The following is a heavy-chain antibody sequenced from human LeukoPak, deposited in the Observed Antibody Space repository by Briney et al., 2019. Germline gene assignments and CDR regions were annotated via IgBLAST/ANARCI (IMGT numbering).Heavy chain of an antibody. CDR1: GGTFSSYA. CDR2: VIPILGIA. J-gene: IGHJ4*02. V-gene: IGHV1-69*04. CDR3: ATLTGIGSYVY. D-gene: IGHD1-20*01. Sequence: SVKVSCKAPGGTFSSYAISWVRQAPGQGLEWMGRVIPILGIANYAQKFQGRVTITADKSTSTAYMELSSLRSEDTAVYYCATLTGIGSYVYWGQGTLVTVSS.